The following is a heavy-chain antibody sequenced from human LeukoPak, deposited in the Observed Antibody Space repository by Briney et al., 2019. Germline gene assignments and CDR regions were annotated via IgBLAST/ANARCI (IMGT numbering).Heavy chain of an antibody. CDR3: ARDRSGPLDY. Sequence: SSEALSLTCTVSGGSISSYYWSWLRQPPGKGLEWIGYIYYSGSTNYNPSLKSRVTISVDTSKNQFSLKLSSVTAADTAVYYCARDRSGPLDYWGQGTLVTVSS. J-gene: IGHJ4*02. CDR1: GGSISSYY. CDR2: IYYSGST. V-gene: IGHV4-59*01. D-gene: IGHD6-19*01.